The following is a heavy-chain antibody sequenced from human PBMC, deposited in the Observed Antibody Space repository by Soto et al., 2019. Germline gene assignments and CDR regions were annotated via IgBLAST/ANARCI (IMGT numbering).Heavy chain of an antibody. J-gene: IGHJ1*01. CDR3: ARGPPIPRSSWYGSRYFQH. CDR2: INHSGST. D-gene: IGHD6-13*01. CDR1: GGSFSGYY. V-gene: IGHV4-34*01. Sequence: QVQLQQWGAGLLKPSETLSLTCAVYGGSFSGYYWSWIRQPPGKGLEWIGEINHSGSTNYNPSLKSRVTISVDTSKNQFSLKLSSVTAADTAVYYCARGPPIPRSSWYGSRYFQHWGQGTLVTVSS.